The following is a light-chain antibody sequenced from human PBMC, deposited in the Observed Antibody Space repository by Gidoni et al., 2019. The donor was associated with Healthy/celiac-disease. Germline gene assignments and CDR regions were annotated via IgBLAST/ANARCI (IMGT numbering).Light chain of an antibody. CDR3: QQYYSTHRT. Sequence: DIVMTQSPDSLTVSLCERSTINCKSSQSVLYSSNNKNYLAWYQQKQGQPPKLLIYWASTREYGVTDRFSGSGSGTDFTLTISSLQAEDVAVYYCQQYYSTHRTFGQGTKLEIK. J-gene: IGKJ2*01. CDR1: QSVLYSSNNKNY. V-gene: IGKV4-1*01. CDR2: WAS.